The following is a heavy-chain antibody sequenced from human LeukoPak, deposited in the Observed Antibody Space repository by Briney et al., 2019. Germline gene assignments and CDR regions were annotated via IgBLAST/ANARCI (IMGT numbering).Heavy chain of an antibody. J-gene: IGHJ6*02. CDR1: GFTVSSNY. Sequence: GGSLRLSCAASGFTVSSNYMSWVRQAPGKGLEWVSVIYSGGSTYYADSVKGRFTISRDNSKNTLYLQMNSLRAEDTAVYYCASSTVTPQGTYCYYYYGMDVWGQGTTVTVSS. CDR2: IYSGGST. D-gene: IGHD4-17*01. V-gene: IGHV3-66*01. CDR3: ASSTVTPQGTYCYYYYGMDV.